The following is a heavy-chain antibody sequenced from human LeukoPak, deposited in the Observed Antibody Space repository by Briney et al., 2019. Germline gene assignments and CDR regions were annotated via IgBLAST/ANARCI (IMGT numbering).Heavy chain of an antibody. J-gene: IGHJ4*02. CDR2: INGGGVNT. CDR1: GFTFSSSA. CDR3: AKDLYSNYGPADY. V-gene: IGHV3-23*01. Sequence: GGSLRLSCAASGFTFSSSAMSWVRQAPGKGLEWVSTINGGGVNTHYADSVGGRFTISRDNSKNTLFLQMNSLRDEDTAVYYCAKDLYSNYGPADYWGQGNLVTVSS. D-gene: IGHD4-11*01.